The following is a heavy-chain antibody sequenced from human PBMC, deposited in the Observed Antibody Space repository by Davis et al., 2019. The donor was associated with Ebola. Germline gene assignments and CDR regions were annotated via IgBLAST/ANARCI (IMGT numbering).Heavy chain of an antibody. V-gene: IGHV4-31*03. J-gene: IGHJ6*02. CDR1: GGSISSSSYY. CDR3: ARSRGRWNYYGMDV. CDR2: IYYSGST. Sequence: SETLSLTCTVSGGSISSSSYYWGWIRQPPGKGLEWIGYIYYSGSTYYNPSLKSRVTISVDTSKNQFSLKLSSVTAADTAVYYCARSRGRWNYYGMDVWGQGTTVTVSS. D-gene: IGHD4-23*01.